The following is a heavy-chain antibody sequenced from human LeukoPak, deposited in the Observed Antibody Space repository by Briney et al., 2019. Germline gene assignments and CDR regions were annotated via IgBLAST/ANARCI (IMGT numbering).Heavy chain of an antibody. CDR1: GYTFTGYY. CDR3: ARENRLLGVVVPAALDY. CDR2: IIPIFGTA. D-gene: IGHD2-2*01. V-gene: IGHV1-69*05. Sequence: SVKVSCKASGYTFTGYYIHWVRQAPGQGLEWMGGIIPIFGTANYAQKFQGRVTITTDESTSTAYMELSSLRSEDTAVYYCARENRLLGVVVPAALDYWGQGTLVTVSS. J-gene: IGHJ4*02.